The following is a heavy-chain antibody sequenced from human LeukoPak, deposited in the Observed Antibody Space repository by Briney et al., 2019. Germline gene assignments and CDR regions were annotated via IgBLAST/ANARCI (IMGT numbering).Heavy chain of an antibody. Sequence: PGGSLRISCAASGFTLSDYYMSWIRQAPGKGLEWGSYITSSSSSTNYADSVKGRFTVSRDNAKNSLYLQMNSLRAEDTAVYYCARAAAAAGTRPWDYWGQGTLVTVSS. J-gene: IGHJ4*02. CDR1: GFTLSDYY. D-gene: IGHD6-13*01. CDR3: ARAAAAAGTRPWDY. CDR2: ITSSSSST. V-gene: IGHV3-11*06.